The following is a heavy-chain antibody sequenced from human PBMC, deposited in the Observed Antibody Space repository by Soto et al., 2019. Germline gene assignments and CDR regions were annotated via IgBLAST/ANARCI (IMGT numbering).Heavy chain of an antibody. CDR2: IIPIFGTA. CDR1: GGTFSSYA. V-gene: IGHV1-69*01. CDR3: ARDRWELLANWFDP. D-gene: IGHD1-26*01. Sequence: QVQLVQSGAEVKKPGSSVKVSCKASGGTFSSYAISWVRQAPGQGLEWMGGIIPIFGTANYAQKLQGRVTITADESTSTAYMELSSLRSEDTAVYYCARDRWELLANWFDPWGQGTLVTVSS. J-gene: IGHJ5*02.